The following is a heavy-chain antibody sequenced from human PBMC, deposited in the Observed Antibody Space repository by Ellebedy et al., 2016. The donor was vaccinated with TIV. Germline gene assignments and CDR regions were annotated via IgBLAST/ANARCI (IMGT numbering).Heavy chain of an antibody. CDR3: GAAHYYFYGKDV. CDR2: ISSSGTTK. J-gene: IGHJ6*02. Sequence: PGGSLRLSCAASGFPFSSFEFNWVRQSPGKGLEWVSYISSSGTTKYYADSVKGRFTISRDNAKNSLYLQMNSLRAEDTAVYYCGAAHYYFYGKDVWGQGTRVTVSS. CDR1: GFPFSSFE. V-gene: IGHV3-48*03. D-gene: IGHD2-15*01.